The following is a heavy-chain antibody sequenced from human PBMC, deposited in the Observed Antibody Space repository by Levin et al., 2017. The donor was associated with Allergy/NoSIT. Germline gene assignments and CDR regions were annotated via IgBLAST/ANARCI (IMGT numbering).Heavy chain of an antibody. CDR2: VSGSGGST. D-gene: IGHD4-11*01. V-gene: IGHV3-23*01. Sequence: LSLTCAASGFTFSSYVMSWVRQAPGKGLEWVSGVSGSGGSTYYADSVKGRLTISRDNSKNTLYLQMNSLRAEDTAVYYCAKETYSNYDYWGQGTLVTVSS. CDR3: AKETYSNYDY. J-gene: IGHJ4*02. CDR1: GFTFSSYV.